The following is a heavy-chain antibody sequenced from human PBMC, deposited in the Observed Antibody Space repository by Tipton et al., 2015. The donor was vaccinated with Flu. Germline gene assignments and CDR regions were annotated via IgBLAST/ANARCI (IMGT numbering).Heavy chain of an antibody. CDR1: GFTFDDYA. Sequence: RSLRLSCAASGFTFDDYAMHWVRQAPGKGLEWVSGISWNSGSIGYADSVKGRFTISRDNAKNSLYLQMNSLRAEGTALYYCAKAPGDGYNLGAFDIWGQGTMVTVSS. V-gene: IGHV3-9*01. CDR2: ISWNSGSI. CDR3: AKAPGDGYNLGAFDI. J-gene: IGHJ3*02. D-gene: IGHD5-24*01.